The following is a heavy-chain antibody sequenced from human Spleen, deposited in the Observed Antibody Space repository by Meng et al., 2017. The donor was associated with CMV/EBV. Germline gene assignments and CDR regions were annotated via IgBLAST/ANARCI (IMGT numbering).Heavy chain of an antibody. J-gene: IGHJ4*02. V-gene: IGHV3-21*04. CDR1: GFTFSTFG. D-gene: IGHD3-22*01. CDR3: ARSGISTMSFDY. CDR2: INERSSSI. Sequence: GESLKISRVVSGFTFSTFGMNWVRQTPGKGLEWVSSINERSSSIDYADSIKGRFTISRDNTKNSLYLQMNSLRDDDTAVYYCARSGISTMSFDYWGQGTVVTVSS.